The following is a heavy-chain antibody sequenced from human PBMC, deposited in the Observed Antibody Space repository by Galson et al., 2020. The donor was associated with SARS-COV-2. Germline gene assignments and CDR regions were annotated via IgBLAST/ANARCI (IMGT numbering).Heavy chain of an antibody. J-gene: IGHJ4*02. CDR3: VLRPRDWTQEILDV. V-gene: IGHV3-30*02. CDR1: GFSFSDYG. Sequence: GGSLRLSCVGSGFSFSDYGFHWVRQAPGRGLEWVAFKRIYGGNEFYADSVKGRFTISRDDSKKALYLQMNNLRAEDTALYYCVLRPRDWTQEILDVWGQGTLVTVSS. CDR2: KRIYGGNE. D-gene: IGHD2-15*01.